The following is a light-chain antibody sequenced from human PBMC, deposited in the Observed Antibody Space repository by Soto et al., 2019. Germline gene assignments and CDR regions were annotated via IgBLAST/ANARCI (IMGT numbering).Light chain of an antibody. CDR1: QSLSSS. V-gene: IGKV3-11*01. Sequence: IVLSQSPATMSLFPGERATLSCRASQSLSSSLAWYQQKPGQAPRVLIYDTSSRATGIPARFSGSGSGTDFTLTISILEPEDSAVYYCHQRSNWWTFGQGTKVDIK. CDR2: DTS. J-gene: IGKJ1*01. CDR3: HQRSNWWT.